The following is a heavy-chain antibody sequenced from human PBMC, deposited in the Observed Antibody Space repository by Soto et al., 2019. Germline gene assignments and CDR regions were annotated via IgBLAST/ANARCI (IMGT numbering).Heavy chain of an antibody. J-gene: IGHJ4*02. V-gene: IGHV4-30-4*01. Sequence: QVQLQESGPGLVKPSQTLSLTCTVSGGSISSNNYYWSWIRQPPGKGLEWIGYIYYSGSTYYNPSLKSRVTISVDTSKNPFSLKLSSVTAADTAVYYCAKFYGSGSKTFDYWGQGTLVTVSS. CDR3: AKFYGSGSKTFDY. CDR1: GGSISSNNYY. D-gene: IGHD3-10*01. CDR2: IYYSGST.